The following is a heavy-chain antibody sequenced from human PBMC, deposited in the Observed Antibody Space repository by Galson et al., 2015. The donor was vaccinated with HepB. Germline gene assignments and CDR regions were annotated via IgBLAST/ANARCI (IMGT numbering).Heavy chain of an antibody. CDR2: IIPIFGTA. Sequence: SVKVSCKASGGTFSSYAISWVRQAPGQGLEWMGGIIPIFGTANYAQRFQGRVTITADESTSTAYMELSSLRSEDTAVYYCAGCVITMVRGVIFYYGMDVWGQGTTVTVSS. CDR3: AGCVITMVRGVIFYYGMDV. CDR1: GGTFSSYA. J-gene: IGHJ6*02. V-gene: IGHV1-69*13. D-gene: IGHD3-10*01.